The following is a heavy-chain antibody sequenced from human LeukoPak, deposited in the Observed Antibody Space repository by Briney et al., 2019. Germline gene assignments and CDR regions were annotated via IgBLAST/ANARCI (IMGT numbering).Heavy chain of an antibody. Sequence: SETLSLTCTVSGGSISSGTYYWGWIRQPPGKGLEWIGSIYYSGSTYYNPSLKSRVTISVDTSKNQFSLKLNSVTVADRAVYYCATYIGDTYRYFDYWGQGALVTVSS. D-gene: IGHD2-21*01. CDR2: IYYSGST. V-gene: IGHV4-39*01. CDR3: ATYIGDTYRYFDY. CDR1: GGSISSGTYY. J-gene: IGHJ4*02.